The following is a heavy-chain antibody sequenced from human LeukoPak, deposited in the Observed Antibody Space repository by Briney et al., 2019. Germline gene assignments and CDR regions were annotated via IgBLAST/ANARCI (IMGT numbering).Heavy chain of an antibody. CDR3: ARVAEMTMVRGVQPFDY. Sequence: GGSLRLSCAASGFTFSSYEMNWVRQAPGKGLEWVSYISSSGSTIYYADSVKGRFTISRDNAKNSLYLQMSTLRAEDTAVYYCARVAEMTMVRGVQPFDYWGQGTLVTVSS. V-gene: IGHV3-48*03. CDR1: GFTFSSYE. D-gene: IGHD3-10*01. J-gene: IGHJ4*02. CDR2: ISSSGSTI.